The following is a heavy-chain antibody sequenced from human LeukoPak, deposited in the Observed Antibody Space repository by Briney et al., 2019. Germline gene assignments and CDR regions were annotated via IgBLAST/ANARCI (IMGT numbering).Heavy chain of an antibody. Sequence: GGSLRLSCAASGFRFSVYSMNWVRQAPGKGLEWVSYINSFSSVMYYADSVKGRFTISRDNTKNSLYLQMNSLRVEDTAVFHCARDQYDTWSRRGNFDSWGQGTLVIVSS. CDR3: ARDQYDTWSRRGNFDS. CDR1: GFRFSVYS. V-gene: IGHV3-48*04. CDR2: INSFSSVM. J-gene: IGHJ4*02. D-gene: IGHD3-3*01.